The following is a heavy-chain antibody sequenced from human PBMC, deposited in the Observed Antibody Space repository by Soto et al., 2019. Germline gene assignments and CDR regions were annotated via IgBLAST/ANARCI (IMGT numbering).Heavy chain of an antibody. D-gene: IGHD3-3*01. CDR3: ARDTKYDFWSGYYIPSYGMDV. CDR1: GFTFSSYG. V-gene: IGHV3-33*01. J-gene: IGHJ6*02. CDR2: IWYDGSNK. Sequence: QVQLVESGGGVVQPGRSLRLSCAASGFTFSSYGMHWVRQAPGKGLEWVAVIWYDGSNKYYADSVKGRFTISRDNSKNTLYLQMNSLRAEDTAVYYCARDTKYDFWSGYYIPSYGMDVWGQGTTVTVSS.